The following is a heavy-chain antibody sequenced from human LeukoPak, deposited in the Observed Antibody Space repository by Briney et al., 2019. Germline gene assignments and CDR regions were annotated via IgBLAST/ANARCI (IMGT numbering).Heavy chain of an antibody. CDR3: ASSGSSCSSTSCYSPFDY. D-gene: IGHD2-2*01. J-gene: IGHJ4*02. CDR2: IIPIFGTA. CDR1: GGTFSSYA. V-gene: IGHV1-69*13. Sequence: SVKVSCKASGGTFSSYAISWVRRAPGQGLEWMGGIIPIFGTANYAQKFQGRVTITADESTSTAYMELSSLRSEDTAVYYCASSGSSCSSTSCYSPFDYWGQGTLVTVSS.